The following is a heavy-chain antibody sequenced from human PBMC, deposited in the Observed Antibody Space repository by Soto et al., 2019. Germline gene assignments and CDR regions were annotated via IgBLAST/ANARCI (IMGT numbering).Heavy chain of an antibody. Sequence: QVQLHESGPGLVKPSPTLSLTCTVSGGSISSGDYYWSWIRQPPGKGLEWIGYIYYSGSTYYNPSLKSRVTISVDTSKNQFSLRLSSVTAADTAVYYCARERPDGCRLDPWGQGTLVTVSS. CDR1: GGSISSGDYY. D-gene: IGHD6-19*01. CDR2: IYYSGST. V-gene: IGHV4-30-4*01. CDR3: ARERPDGCRLDP. J-gene: IGHJ5*02.